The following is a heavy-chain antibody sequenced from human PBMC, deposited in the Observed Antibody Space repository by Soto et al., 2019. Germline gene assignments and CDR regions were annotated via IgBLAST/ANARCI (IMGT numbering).Heavy chain of an antibody. CDR2: ISFSGNT. J-gene: IGHJ4*02. V-gene: IGHV4-59*01. CDR1: DGSISNFY. Sequence: SETLSLTCTGSDGSISNFYWSWIRQPQGKGLEWIGYISFSGNTNYNPSLKSRVSITVNTSKNQYSLNLTSVTAAETAVPYCARDPTVGTQSYFDSWGQGTPVTVSS. D-gene: IGHD6-13*01. CDR3: ARDPTVGTQSYFDS.